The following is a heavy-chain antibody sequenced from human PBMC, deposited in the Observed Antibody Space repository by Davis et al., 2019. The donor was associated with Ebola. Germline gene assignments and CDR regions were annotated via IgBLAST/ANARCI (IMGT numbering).Heavy chain of an antibody. CDR1: GGSFSGYY. CDR3: ARQVRYDFWRGWFDP. CDR2: IYYSGST. D-gene: IGHD3-3*01. Sequence: MPSETLSLTCAVYGGSFSGYYWGWIRQPPGKGLEWIGSIYYSGSTYYNPSLKSRVTISVDTSKNQFSLKLSSVTAADTAVYYCARQVRYDFWRGWFDPWGQGTLVTVSS. J-gene: IGHJ5*02. V-gene: IGHV4-39*01.